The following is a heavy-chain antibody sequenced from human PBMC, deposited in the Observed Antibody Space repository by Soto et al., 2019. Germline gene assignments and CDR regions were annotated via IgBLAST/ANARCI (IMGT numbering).Heavy chain of an antibody. CDR2: IIPIPDIT. CDR1: GGTFSTYI. Sequence: QVQLVQSGAEVKKPGSSVKVSCKAPGGTFSTYIISWVRQAPGQGLEWMGRIIPIPDITNYAQKFQGRVTITTEKHTSRAYMELSSLRAEDTALYYFARDRFSTRGGACALWGQGPMVTVSS. J-gene: IGHJ3*01. CDR3: ARDRFSTRGGACAL. V-gene: IGHV1-69*08. D-gene: IGHD3-3*01.